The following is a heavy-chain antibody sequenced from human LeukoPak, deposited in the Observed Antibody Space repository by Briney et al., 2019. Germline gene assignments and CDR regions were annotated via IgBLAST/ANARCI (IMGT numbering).Heavy chain of an antibody. D-gene: IGHD5-12*01. V-gene: IGHV4-34*01. Sequence: SETLSLTCAVYGGSFSGYYWSWIRQPPGKGLDWIGEINHSGSTNYNPSLKSRVTISVDTSKNQFSLKLSSVTAADTAVYYCARGVGYSGYDFDYWGQGTLVTVSS. J-gene: IGHJ4*02. CDR3: ARGVGYSGYDFDY. CDR2: INHSGST. CDR1: GGSFSGYY.